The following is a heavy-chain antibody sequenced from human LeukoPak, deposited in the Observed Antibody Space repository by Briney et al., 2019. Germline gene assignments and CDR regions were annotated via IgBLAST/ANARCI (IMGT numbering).Heavy chain of an antibody. V-gene: IGHV4-59*01. Sequence: SETLSLTCTVSGGSISSYYWSWIRQPPGKGLEWIGYIYYSGSTNYNPSLKSRVTISVDTSKNQFSLKLSSVTAADTAVYYCAGYHYDILTGYYLDYWGRGTLVTVSS. CDR2: IYYSGST. CDR1: GGSISSYY. CDR3: AGYHYDILTGYYLDY. D-gene: IGHD3-9*01. J-gene: IGHJ4*02.